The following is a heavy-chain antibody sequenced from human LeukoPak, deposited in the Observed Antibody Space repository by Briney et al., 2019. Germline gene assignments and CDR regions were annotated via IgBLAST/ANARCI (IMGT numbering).Heavy chain of an antibody. CDR1: GGAISSSSYY. CDR2: IHYSGST. Sequence: SETLSLTCTVSGGAISSSSYYWGWIRQPPGKGLEWIGTIHYSGSTYYNPPLKSRVTISVDTSKNQFSLKLSSVTAADTAVYYCARDISGVRYIFDYWGQGTLVTVSS. CDR3: ARDISGVRYIFDY. V-gene: IGHV4-39*02. D-gene: IGHD3-9*01. J-gene: IGHJ4*02.